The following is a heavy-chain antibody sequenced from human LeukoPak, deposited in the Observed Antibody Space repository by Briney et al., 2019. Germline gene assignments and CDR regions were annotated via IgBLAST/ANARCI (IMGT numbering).Heavy chain of an antibody. CDR2: ISYDGSNK. CDR3: ARDRVWLPPPRFDY. CDR1: GFTFSSYA. J-gene: IGHJ4*02. Sequence: GSLRLSCAASGFTFSSYAMHWVRQAPGKGLEWVAVISYDGSNKYYADSVKGRFTISRDNSKNTLYLQMNSLRAEDTAVYYCARDRVWLPPPRFDYWGQGTLVTVSS. D-gene: IGHD5-24*01. V-gene: IGHV3-30-3*01.